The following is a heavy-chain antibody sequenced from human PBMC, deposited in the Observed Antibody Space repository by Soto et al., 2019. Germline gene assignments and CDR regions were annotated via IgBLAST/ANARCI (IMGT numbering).Heavy chain of an antibody. V-gene: IGHV1-3*05. CDR3: ARSIVVVTALDY. D-gene: IGHD2-21*02. CDR1: GYTFTSYA. Sequence: QVQLVQSGAEEKKPGASVKVSCKASGYTFTSYAMHWVRQAPGQRLEWMGWINAGNGNTKYSQKFQGRVTITRDTXXXTXYXXXXXXXXXDTAVYYCARSIVVVTALDYWGQGTLVTVSS. CDR2: INAGNGNT. J-gene: IGHJ4*02.